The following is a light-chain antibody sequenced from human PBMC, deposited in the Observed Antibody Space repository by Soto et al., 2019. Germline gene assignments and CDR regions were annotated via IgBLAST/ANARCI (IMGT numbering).Light chain of an antibody. CDR3: QQYGNLPPLT. J-gene: IGKJ4*01. CDR1: QDISNR. V-gene: IGKV1-33*01. Sequence: DIQMTQSPSSLSASVGDRVTITCQASQDISNRLNWYQQKPGKAPKLLIYDASNLETGVPSKFSVSGSGTDFTVTINTLQPEDVATYYCQQYGNLPPLTFGGGTRVEIK. CDR2: DAS.